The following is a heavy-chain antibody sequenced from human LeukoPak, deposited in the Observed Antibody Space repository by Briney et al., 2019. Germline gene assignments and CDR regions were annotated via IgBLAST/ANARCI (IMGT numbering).Heavy chain of an antibody. CDR2: TYYSGST. J-gene: IGHJ4*02. Sequence: PSETLSLTCTVSGGSISSSSYYWGWIRQPPGKGLEWIGSTYYSGSTYYNPSLKSRVTISVHTSKNKFSLKLSSVTAADTAVYYCARLDSSSWYYFDYWGQGTLVTVSS. D-gene: IGHD6-13*01. CDR3: ARLDSSSWYYFDY. CDR1: GGSISSSSYY. V-gene: IGHV4-39*01.